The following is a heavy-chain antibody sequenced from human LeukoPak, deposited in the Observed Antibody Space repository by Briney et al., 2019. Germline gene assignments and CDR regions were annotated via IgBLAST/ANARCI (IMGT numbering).Heavy chain of an antibody. CDR3: AKVDYVWGSDHDAFDI. CDR2: ISGSGGST. J-gene: IGHJ3*02. V-gene: IGHV3-23*01. Sequence: PGGSLRLSCAASGFTFSSYAMSWVRQAPGKGLEWVSAISGSGGSTYYADSVKGRFTISRDNSKNTLYLQMNSLRAEDTAVYYCAKVDYVWGSDHDAFDIWGQGTMVTVSS. CDR1: GFTFSSYA. D-gene: IGHD3-16*01.